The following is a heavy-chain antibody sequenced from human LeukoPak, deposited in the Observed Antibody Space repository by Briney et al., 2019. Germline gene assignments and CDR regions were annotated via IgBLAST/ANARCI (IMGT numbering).Heavy chain of an antibody. J-gene: IGHJ4*02. CDR3: AKLFRTSDY. V-gene: IGHV3-23*01. Sequence: PGGSLRLSCAASGFTFSSYDMSWVRQAPGKGLEWVSGIGVSGAGTYYADSVKGRYTISRDNSKNTLYLQMNSLRAEDAAVYYCAKLFRTSDYWGQGTLVTVSS. CDR1: GFTFSSYD. CDR2: IGVSGAGT. D-gene: IGHD1-1*01.